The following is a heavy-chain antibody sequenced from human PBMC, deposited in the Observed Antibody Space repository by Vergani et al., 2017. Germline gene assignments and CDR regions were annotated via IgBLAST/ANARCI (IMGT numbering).Heavy chain of an antibody. Sequence: EVQLVESGGGLVKPGGSLRLSCAASGFTFSNAWMNWVRQAPGKGLEWVGRIKSKTDGGTTDYAAPVKGRFTISRDDSKTTLYLQMISRKTEDTAVYYCTTDRCSSTSCYPGDAFDIWGQGTMVTVSS. V-gene: IGHV3-15*07. CDR3: TTDRCSSTSCYPGDAFDI. J-gene: IGHJ3*02. CDR2: IKSKTDGGTT. D-gene: IGHD2-2*01. CDR1: GFTFSNAW.